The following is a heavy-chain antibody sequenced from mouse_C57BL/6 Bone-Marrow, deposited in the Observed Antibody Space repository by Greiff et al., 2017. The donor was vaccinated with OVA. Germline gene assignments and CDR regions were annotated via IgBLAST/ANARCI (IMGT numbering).Heavy chain of an antibody. CDR2: IDPTNDYT. Sequence: QVQLQQPGAELARPGASVKMSCKASGYTFTSYTIHWVKQGPGQGLEWIGYIDPTNDYTNYNQKFKGKATLTADKSSSTAYMQLISLTSEDSAVYYCTRGYYFDYWGQGTTLTVSS. CDR1: GYTFTSYT. V-gene: IGHV1-4*01. CDR3: TRGYYFDY. J-gene: IGHJ2*01.